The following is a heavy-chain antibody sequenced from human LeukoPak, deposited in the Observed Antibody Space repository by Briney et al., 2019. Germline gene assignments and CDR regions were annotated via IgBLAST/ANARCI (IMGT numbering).Heavy chain of an antibody. CDR1: GGSISSGGYY. J-gene: IGHJ5*02. D-gene: IGHD3-10*01. Sequence: KPSETLSLTCTVSGGSISSGGYYWSWIRQHPGKGLEWIGYIYYSGSTYYNPSLKSRVTISVDTSKNQFSLKLSSVTAADTAVYYCARLITMVRGQPRGDFDPWGQGTLVTVSS. V-gene: IGHV4-31*03. CDR2: IYYSGST. CDR3: ARLITMVRGQPRGDFDP.